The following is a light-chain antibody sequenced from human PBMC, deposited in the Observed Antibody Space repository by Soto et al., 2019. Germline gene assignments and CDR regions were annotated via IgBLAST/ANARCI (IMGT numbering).Light chain of an antibody. Sequence: EIVLTQSPATLSLSAGERATLSCRASQSVSSNLAWYQQKPGQAPRLLIYGASTRATGIPARFSGSGSGTEFTLTISSLQSEDFAVYYCQQYNNWRTFGQGTKVEIK. CDR3: QQYNNWRT. V-gene: IGKV3-15*01. J-gene: IGKJ1*01. CDR1: QSVSSN. CDR2: GAS.